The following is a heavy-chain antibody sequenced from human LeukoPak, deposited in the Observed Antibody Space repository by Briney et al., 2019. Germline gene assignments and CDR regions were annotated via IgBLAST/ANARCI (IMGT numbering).Heavy chain of an antibody. D-gene: IGHD3-22*01. Sequence: GGSLRHSCAASGFTFSSYAMSWVRQVPGKGLEWVSAISGSGGSTYYVDSVKGRFTISRDNSKNTLYMQMNSLRAEDTAVYYCAKVINSGYYYYFDYWGQGTLVTVSS. CDR3: AKVINSGYYYYFDY. J-gene: IGHJ4*02. CDR1: GFTFSSYA. V-gene: IGHV3-23*01. CDR2: ISGSGGST.